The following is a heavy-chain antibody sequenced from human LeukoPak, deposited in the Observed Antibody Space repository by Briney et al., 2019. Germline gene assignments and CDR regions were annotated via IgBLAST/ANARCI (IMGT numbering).Heavy chain of an antibody. Sequence: SGGSLRLSCAASGFTFSSYGMHWVRQAPGKGLEWVAVIWYDGSNKYYADSVKGRFTISRDNSKNTLYLQVNSLRAEDTAVYYCAKARYYYDSSGSFDYWGQGTLVTVSS. V-gene: IGHV3-33*06. CDR3: AKARYYYDSSGSFDY. D-gene: IGHD3-22*01. CDR2: IWYDGSNK. J-gene: IGHJ4*02. CDR1: GFTFSSYG.